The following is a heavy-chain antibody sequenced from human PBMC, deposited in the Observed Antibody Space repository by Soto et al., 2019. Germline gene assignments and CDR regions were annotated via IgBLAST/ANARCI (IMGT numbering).Heavy chain of an antibody. CDR2: MNACNNQQ. CDR3: SRDQCSGGSCYSSCFDP. CDR1: GYSFTNYD. D-gene: IGHD2-15*01. Sequence: ASVKVSCKDSGYSFTNYDIHWVRQAAGIGLEWMGWMNACNNQQDYAQKFQGRVTMTTDTSTSTAYMELRSLRSDDTAVYYCSRDQCSGGSCYSSCFDPWGQGTLVT. V-gene: IGHV1-18*01. J-gene: IGHJ5*02.